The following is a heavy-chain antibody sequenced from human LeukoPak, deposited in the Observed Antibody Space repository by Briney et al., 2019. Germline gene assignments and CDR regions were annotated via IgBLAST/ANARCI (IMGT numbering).Heavy chain of an antibody. CDR3: ARDKSITMVRGVIIVGGPNDY. CDR1: GFTFSSYS. D-gene: IGHD3-10*01. V-gene: IGHV3-21*01. J-gene: IGHJ4*02. Sequence: PGGSLRLSCAASGFTFSSYSMNWVRQAPGKGLEWVSSISSSSSYIYYADSVKGRFTISRDNAKNSLYLQMNSLRAEDTAVYYCARDKSITMVRGVIIVGGPNDYWGQGTLVTVSS. CDR2: ISSSSSYI.